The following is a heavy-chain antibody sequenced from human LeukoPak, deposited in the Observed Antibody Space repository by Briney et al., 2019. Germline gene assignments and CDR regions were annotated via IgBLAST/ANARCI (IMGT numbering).Heavy chain of an antibody. D-gene: IGHD6-19*01. V-gene: IGHV4-59*01. J-gene: IGHJ4*02. CDR3: ARGAGHWVWYFDY. CDR1: GGSISSYY. Sequence: SSETLSLTCTVSGGSISSYYWSWIRQPPGKGLEWIGYIYYSGSTNYNPSLKSRVTISVDTSKNQFSLKLSSVTAADTAVYYCARGAGHWVWYFDYWGQGTLVTVSS. CDR2: IYYSGST.